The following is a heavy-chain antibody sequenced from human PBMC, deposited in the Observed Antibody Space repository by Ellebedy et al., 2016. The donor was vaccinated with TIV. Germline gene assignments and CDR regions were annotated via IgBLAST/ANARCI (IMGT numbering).Heavy chain of an antibody. J-gene: IGHJ4*02. CDR3: TRETNPPPGALAGTGFDC. Sequence: GESLKISCEASGFTFSTYGMHWVRQAPGKGLEWVAFKRFDGRNEYNGASVKGRFIISRDLSKNTLYLQMNRMTSDDTGIYYCTRETNPPPGALAGTGFDCWGQGTLVIVSS. V-gene: IGHV3-30*02. CDR1: GFTFSTYG. D-gene: IGHD6-19*01. CDR2: KRFDGRNE.